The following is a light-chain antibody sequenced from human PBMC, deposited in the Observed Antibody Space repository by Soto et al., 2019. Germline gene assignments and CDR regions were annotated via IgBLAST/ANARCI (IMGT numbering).Light chain of an antibody. Sequence: ETVLTQSPATLSLSPGETATLSCRASQSVRIFLAWYQQKLGQTPRLLIYDASNRATGIRARFSGSGSGTDFTLTISSLEPEDFAVYYCQHRNNWHITFGQGTRLEIK. CDR3: QHRNNWHIT. V-gene: IGKV3-11*01. J-gene: IGKJ5*01. CDR1: QSVRIF. CDR2: DAS.